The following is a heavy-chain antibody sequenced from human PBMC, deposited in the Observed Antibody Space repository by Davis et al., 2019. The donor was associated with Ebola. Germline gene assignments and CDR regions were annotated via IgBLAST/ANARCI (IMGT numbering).Heavy chain of an antibody. V-gene: IGHV4-4*09. CDR2: IYNNGGTT. CDR3: ATGAGWLTDS. Sequence: MPGGSLRLSCTVSGGSISNDYCNWIRQPPGKGLEWIGYIYNNGGTTNYNPSLKNRVTISVDTSKTHFSLKLTSVTAADTAVYYCATGAGWLTDSWGQGILVTVSS. CDR1: GGSISNDY. D-gene: IGHD5-24*01. J-gene: IGHJ4*02.